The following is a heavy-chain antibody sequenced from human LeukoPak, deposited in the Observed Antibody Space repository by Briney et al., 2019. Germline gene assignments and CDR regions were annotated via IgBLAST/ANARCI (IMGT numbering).Heavy chain of an antibody. D-gene: IGHD6-19*01. Sequence: GGSLRLSCAASGFTFSSYAMHWVRQAPGKGLEWVAVISYDGSNKYYADSVKGRFTISRDNSKNTLYLQMNSLRAEDTAVYYCARERYSSGWYDVLDYWGQGTLVTVSS. J-gene: IGHJ4*02. CDR1: GFTFSSYA. CDR3: ARERYSSGWYDVLDY. V-gene: IGHV3-30-3*01. CDR2: ISYDGSNK.